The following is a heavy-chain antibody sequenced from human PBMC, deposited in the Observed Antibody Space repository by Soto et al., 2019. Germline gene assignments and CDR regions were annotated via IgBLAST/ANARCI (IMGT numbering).Heavy chain of an antibody. V-gene: IGHV3-30*03. CDR1: GFNFSNYG. J-gene: IGHJ4*02. CDR3: AHAMVRGAAFDF. CDR2: ISYDGSNQ. Sequence: QVQLVESGGGVVQPGRSLRLSCAVSGFNFSNYGMHWVRQAPGKGLEWVAVISYDGSNQYYTDSVKGRFTISRDNSKNTLYLQMNSLRPEDTAVYYCAHAMVRGAAFDFWGQGTLFTVSS. D-gene: IGHD3-10*01.